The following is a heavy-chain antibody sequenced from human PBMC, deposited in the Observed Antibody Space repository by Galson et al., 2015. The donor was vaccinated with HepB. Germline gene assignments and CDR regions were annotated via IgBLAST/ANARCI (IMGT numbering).Heavy chain of an antibody. J-gene: IGHJ4*02. CDR1: GGTFSTYV. CDR3: ARVHNPASTVDLIDY. Sequence: SVKVSCKASGGTFSTYVISWVRQAPGQGLEWMGGIIPFFGTANYAQTFQGRVTISADDSMSRAYMELSSLRFKDTAVYYCARVHNPASTVDLIDYWGQGTLVTVSS. V-gene: IGHV1-69*13. D-gene: IGHD1-1*01. CDR2: IIPFFGTA.